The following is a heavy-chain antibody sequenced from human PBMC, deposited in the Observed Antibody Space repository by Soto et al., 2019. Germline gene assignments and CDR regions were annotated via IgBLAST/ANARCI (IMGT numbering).Heavy chain of an antibody. CDR3: ARDRKFHSSSSGWYFDY. D-gene: IGHD6-6*01. CDR1: GHTFTSYY. Sequence: ASVKVSCKASGHTFTSYYMHWVRQAPGQGLEWMGIINPSGGSTIYAQKFQGRVTMTRDTSTSTVYMELSSLRSEDTAVYYCARDRKFHSSSSGWYFDYWGQGTLVTVSS. J-gene: IGHJ4*02. CDR2: INPSGGST. V-gene: IGHV1-46*01.